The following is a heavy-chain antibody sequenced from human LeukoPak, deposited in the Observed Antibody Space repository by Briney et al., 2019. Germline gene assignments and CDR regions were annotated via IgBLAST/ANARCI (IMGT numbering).Heavy chain of an antibody. CDR3: AKNMGRWLVTQTAEYFQN. D-gene: IGHD6-19*01. J-gene: IGHJ1*01. Sequence: PGGSLRLSCVASGFIVSRRYMSWVRQAPGKGLEWVSVIYSSGTTHYADSVRGRLIISRDNSKNTLFLQMNSLRAADTAVYYCAKNMGRWLVTQTAEYFQNWGQGSLVTVSS. V-gene: IGHV3-53*01. CDR2: IYSSGTT. CDR1: GFIVSRRY.